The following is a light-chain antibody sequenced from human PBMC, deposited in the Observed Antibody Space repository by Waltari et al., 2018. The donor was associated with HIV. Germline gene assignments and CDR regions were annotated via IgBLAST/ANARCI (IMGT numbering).Light chain of an antibody. V-gene: IGKV1-39*01. CDR2: AAS. Sequence: DIQMTPSPSSLSASIGDGVTLPCRASQNLSRYLNWYQQKPGKAPRFLILAASSLKSGVPSTFSGSGSGTDFTLTISSIQREDFATYYCQQSFNTPLTFGGGTKVEIK. CDR3: QQSFNTPLT. J-gene: IGKJ4*01. CDR1: QNLSRY.